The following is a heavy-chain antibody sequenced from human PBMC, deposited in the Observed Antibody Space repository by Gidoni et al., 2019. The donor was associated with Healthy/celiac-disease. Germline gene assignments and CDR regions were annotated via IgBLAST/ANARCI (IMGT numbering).Heavy chain of an antibody. CDR2: ISSSSSTI. V-gene: IGHV3-48*02. J-gene: IGHJ4*02. D-gene: IGHD5-18*01. Sequence: EVQLVESGGGLVQPGGSLRLSCAASGFTFSSYSMNWVRQAPGKGLEWVSYISSSSSTIYYADSVKGRFTISRDNAKNSLYLQMNSLRDEDTAVYYCARDLRRRGYSYGYFGYWGQGTLVTVSS. CDR3: ARDLRRRGYSYGYFGY. CDR1: GFTFSSYS.